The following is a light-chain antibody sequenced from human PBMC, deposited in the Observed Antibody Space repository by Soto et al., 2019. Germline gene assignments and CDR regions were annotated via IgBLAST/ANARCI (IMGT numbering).Light chain of an antibody. CDR3: CSYAGSYSWV. V-gene: IGLV2-11*01. CDR2: DVS. J-gene: IGLJ3*02. CDR1: SSDVGGYNY. Sequence: QSALTQPRSVSGSLGQSVTISCTGTSSDVGGYNYVSWYQQHPAKAPKLIIYDVSKRPSGVPDRFSGSKSGNSASLTISGLQAEDEADYHCCSYAGSYSWVFGGGTKVTVL.